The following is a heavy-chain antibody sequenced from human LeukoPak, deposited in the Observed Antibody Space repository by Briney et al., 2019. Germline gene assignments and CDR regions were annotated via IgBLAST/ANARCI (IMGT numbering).Heavy chain of an antibody. V-gene: IGHV3-21*01. CDR2: ISGSSSYI. CDR3: ARDLLGWELHYFDY. J-gene: IGHJ4*02. D-gene: IGHD1-26*01. CDR1: GFTFSIYG. Sequence: GGSLRLSCAASGFTFSIYGMNWVRQAPGKGLEWVSSISGSSSYIYYADSVKGRFSISRDNAKNSLYLQMNSLRAEDTAVYYCARDLLGWELHYFDYWGQGTLVTVSS.